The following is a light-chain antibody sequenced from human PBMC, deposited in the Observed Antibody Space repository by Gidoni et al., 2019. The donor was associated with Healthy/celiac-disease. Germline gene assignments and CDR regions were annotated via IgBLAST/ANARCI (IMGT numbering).Light chain of an antibody. J-gene: IGKJ1*01. CDR1: QSISSW. Sequence: DIQMTQSPSTLSASVGDRVTITCRASQSISSWLAWYQQKPGKAPKLLTYKASSLESGVPARYSGSGSGTEFTLTISSLQPDDFATYYCQQYNSYWTFGQXTKVKIK. CDR3: QQYNSYWT. CDR2: KAS. V-gene: IGKV1-5*03.